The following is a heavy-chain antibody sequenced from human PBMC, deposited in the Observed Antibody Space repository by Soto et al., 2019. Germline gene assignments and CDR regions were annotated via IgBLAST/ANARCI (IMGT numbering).Heavy chain of an antibody. Sequence: NPSETLSLTCTVSGGSISSSSYYWGWIRQPPGKGLEWIGSIYYSGSTYYNPSLKSRVTISVDTSKNQFSLKLSSVTAADTAVYYCARTSLEIVVVPAAMEVLDFNWFDPWGQGTLVTVSS. CDR1: GGSISSSSYY. D-gene: IGHD2-2*01. CDR2: IYYSGST. J-gene: IGHJ5*02. CDR3: ARTSLEIVVVPAAMEVLDFNWFDP. V-gene: IGHV4-39*01.